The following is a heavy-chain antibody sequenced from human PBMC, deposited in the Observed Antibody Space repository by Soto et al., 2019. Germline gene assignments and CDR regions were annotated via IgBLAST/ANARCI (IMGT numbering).Heavy chain of an antibody. CDR2: IIPIFGTA. Sequence: SVKVSCKASGGTFSSYAISWVRQAPGQGLEWMGGIIPIFGTANYAQKFQGRVTITADESTSTAYMELSSLRSEDTAVYYCARGRVDTAMVDDLDYWGQGTLVTVSS. D-gene: IGHD5-18*01. V-gene: IGHV1-69*13. J-gene: IGHJ4*02. CDR3: ARGRVDTAMVDDLDY. CDR1: GGTFSSYA.